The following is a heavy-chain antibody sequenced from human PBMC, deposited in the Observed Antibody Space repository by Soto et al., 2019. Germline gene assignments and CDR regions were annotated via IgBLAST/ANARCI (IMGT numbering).Heavy chain of an antibody. CDR3: ARDDTLFDH. V-gene: IGHV3-30-3*01. CDR2: ISYDGSNK. Sequence: GGSLRLSCAASGFTFSSYAMHWVRQAPGKGLEWVAVISYDGSNKYYADSVKGRFTISRDNSKNTLYLQMNRLRAEDTAVYYCARDDTLFDHWGQGT. J-gene: IGHJ4*02. CDR1: GFTFSSYA. D-gene: IGHD2-2*02.